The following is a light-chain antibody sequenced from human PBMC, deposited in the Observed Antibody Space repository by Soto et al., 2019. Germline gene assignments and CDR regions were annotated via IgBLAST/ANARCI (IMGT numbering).Light chain of an antibody. Sequence: DIQMTQSPAFVSPSLGDRVTITCRASQGINTWLAWYQQKPGTAPKLLISDASSLQGGVPSRFSGSGSGTDFALTITSLQPDDFATYYCQQANSFPFTFGPGTKVDIK. J-gene: IGKJ3*01. V-gene: IGKV1-12*01. CDR2: DAS. CDR3: QQANSFPFT. CDR1: QGINTW.